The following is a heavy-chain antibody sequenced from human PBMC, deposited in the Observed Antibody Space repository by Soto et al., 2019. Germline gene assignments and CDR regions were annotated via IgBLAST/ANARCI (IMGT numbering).Heavy chain of an antibody. CDR2: IWYDGSNK. D-gene: IGHD3-22*01. V-gene: IGHV3-33*01. CDR3: ARGHNYYDSSGYYYVDAFDI. CDR1: GFTFSSYG. Sequence: PGGSLRLSCAASGFTFSSYGMHWVRQAPGKGLEWVAVIWYDGSNKYYADSVKGRFTISRDNSKNTLYLQMNSLRAEDTAVYYCARGHNYYDSSGYYYVDAFDIWGQGTMVTVSS. J-gene: IGHJ3*02.